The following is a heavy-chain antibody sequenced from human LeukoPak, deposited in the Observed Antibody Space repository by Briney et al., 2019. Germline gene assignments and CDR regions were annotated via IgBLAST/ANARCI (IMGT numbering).Heavy chain of an antibody. D-gene: IGHD1-1*01. CDR1: GYTFSNYD. V-gene: IGHV1-18*01. Sequence: ASVKVSCKTSGYTFSNYDITWVRQAPGQGLEWMGWISPYNGNINYAQNIQGRVTMTTDTSTSTAYMELRSLRFEDTAVYYCARLISLTTPPYFYYDMGVWGQGTTVIVSS. CDR3: ARLISLTTPPYFYYDMGV. CDR2: ISPYNGNI. J-gene: IGHJ6*02.